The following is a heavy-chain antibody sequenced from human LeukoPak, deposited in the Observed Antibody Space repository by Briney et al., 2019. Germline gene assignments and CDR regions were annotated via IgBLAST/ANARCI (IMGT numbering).Heavy chain of an antibody. D-gene: IGHD1-26*01. CDR3: AREDSGSSDFDY. Sequence: ASVKVSCKASGYTFTGYYMHWVRQAPGQGLGWMGWINPNSGGTNYAQKFQGRVTMTRDTSISTAYMELSRLRSDDPAVYYCAREDSGSSDFDYWGQGTLVTVSS. CDR1: GYTFTGYY. CDR2: INPNSGGT. J-gene: IGHJ4*02. V-gene: IGHV1-2*02.